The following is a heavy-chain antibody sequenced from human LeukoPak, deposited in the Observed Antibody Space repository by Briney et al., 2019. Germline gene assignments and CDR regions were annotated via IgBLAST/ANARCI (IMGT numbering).Heavy chain of an antibody. D-gene: IGHD3-10*01. CDR3: AKTSGSGNYYYYYYAMDV. CDR1: GFTFSSYA. CDR2: ISGSGSST. Sequence: GGSLRPSCAASGFTFSSYAMSWVRQAPGKGLEWVSAISGSGSSTFYADSVKGRFTISRDHSKNTLYLQMNSLRAEDTAVYYCAKTSGSGNYYYYYYAMDVWGQGTTVTVSS. V-gene: IGHV3-23*01. J-gene: IGHJ6*02.